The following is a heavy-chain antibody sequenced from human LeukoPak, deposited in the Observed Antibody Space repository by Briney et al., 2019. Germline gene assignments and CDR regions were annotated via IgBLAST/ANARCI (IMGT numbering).Heavy chain of an antibody. D-gene: IGHD1/OR15-1a*01. V-gene: IGHV3-23*01. Sequence: PGGSLRLSCAASGFTFSSYAMSWVRQAPGKGLEWVSAISGSGGSTYYADFVKGRFTISRDNSKNTLYLQMNSLRAEDTAVYYCAKGWDNWNRRGAFDIWGQGTMVTVSS. J-gene: IGHJ3*02. CDR3: AKGWDNWNRRGAFDI. CDR1: GFTFSSYA. CDR2: ISGSGGST.